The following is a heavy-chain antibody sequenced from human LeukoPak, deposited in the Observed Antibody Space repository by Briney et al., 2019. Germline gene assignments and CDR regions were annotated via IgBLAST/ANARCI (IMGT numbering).Heavy chain of an antibody. J-gene: IGHJ4*02. V-gene: IGHV4-59*01. CDR1: GGSISSYY. D-gene: IGHD5-18*01. CDR2: IYYSGST. Sequence: SSETLSLTCTVSGGSISSYYWSWIRQPPGKGLEWIGYIYYSGSTNYNPSLKSRVTISVDTSKNQFSLKLSSVTAADTAVYYCARGWGYSYGLDYWGQGTLVTVSS. CDR3: ARGWGYSYGLDY.